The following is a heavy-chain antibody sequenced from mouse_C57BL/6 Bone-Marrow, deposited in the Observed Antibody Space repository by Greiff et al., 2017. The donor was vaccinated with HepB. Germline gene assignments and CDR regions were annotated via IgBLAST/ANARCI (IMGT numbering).Heavy chain of an antibody. Sequence: EVKLVESGGGLVQPKGSLKLSCAASGFTFNTYAMHWVRQAPGKGLEWVARIRSKSSNYATYYADSVKDRFTISRDDSQSMLYLQMNKLKTEDTAMYYWVREEKDGYNGGCAYWGQGTLVTVSA. CDR3: VREEKDGYNGGCAY. CDR1: GFTFNTYA. J-gene: IGHJ3*01. CDR2: IRSKSSNYAT. V-gene: IGHV10-3*01. D-gene: IGHD2-3*01.